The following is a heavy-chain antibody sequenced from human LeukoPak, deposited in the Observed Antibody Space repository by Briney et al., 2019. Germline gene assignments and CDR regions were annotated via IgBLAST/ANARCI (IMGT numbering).Heavy chain of an antibody. D-gene: IGHD4-17*01. CDR3: AMTMQHDYGDYLSDY. Sequence: PGGSLRLSCAASGLTVSSNYMSWVRQAPGKGLEWVSVIYSGGSTYYADSVKGRFTISRDNSKNTLYLQMNSLRAEDTAVYYCAMTMQHDYGDYLSDYWGQGTLVTVSS. CDR2: IYSGGST. V-gene: IGHV3-53*01. J-gene: IGHJ4*02. CDR1: GLTVSSNY.